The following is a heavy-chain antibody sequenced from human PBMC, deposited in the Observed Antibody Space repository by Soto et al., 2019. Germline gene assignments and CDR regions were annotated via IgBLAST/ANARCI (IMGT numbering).Heavy chain of an antibody. CDR1: GYTFTGYY. V-gene: IGHV1-2*02. Sequence: ASVKVSCKASGYTFTGYYMHWVRQAPGQGLEWMGWINPNSGGTNYAQKFQGRVTMTGDTSISTAYMELSRLRSDDTAVYYCARGAGAARQNPGGMDVWGQGTTVTVS. J-gene: IGHJ6*02. D-gene: IGHD6-6*01. CDR3: ARGAGAARQNPGGMDV. CDR2: INPNSGGT.